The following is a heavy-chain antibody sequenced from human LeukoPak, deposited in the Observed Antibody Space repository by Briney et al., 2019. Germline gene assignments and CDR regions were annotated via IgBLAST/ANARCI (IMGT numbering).Heavy chain of an antibody. Sequence: SETLSLTCIVSGGSISSSSYYWSWIRQPPGKGLEWIGYIYYSGSTNYNPSLKSRVTISVDTSKNQFSLKLSSVTAADTAVYYCTRDFYGSGSLTPFNGFDPWGQGTLVTVSS. J-gene: IGHJ5*02. D-gene: IGHD3-10*01. CDR1: GGSISSSSYY. V-gene: IGHV4-61*01. CDR2: IYYSGST. CDR3: TRDFYGSGSLTPFNGFDP.